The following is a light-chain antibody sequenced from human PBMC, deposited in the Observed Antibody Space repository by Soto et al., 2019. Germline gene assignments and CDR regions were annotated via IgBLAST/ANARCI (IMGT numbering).Light chain of an antibody. CDR2: EAT. CDR1: QGLKF. Sequence: DIQIPQSPPSVSASVGATVTITCRASQGLKFLAWYQQKPGKAPRLLIYEATNLQSGVPPRFSGSGSGTDFTLTISSLQPEDFATYFCQQANSFPITFGQGTLLEIK. J-gene: IGKJ5*01. V-gene: IGKV1-12*01. CDR3: QQANSFPIT.